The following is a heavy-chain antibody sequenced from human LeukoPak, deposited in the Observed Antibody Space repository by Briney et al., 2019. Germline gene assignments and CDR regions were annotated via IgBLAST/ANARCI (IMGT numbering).Heavy chain of an antibody. J-gene: IGHJ4*02. Sequence: ASVKVSCKASGYTFTSYGISWVRQAPGQGLEWMGWISAYNGNTNYAQKLQGRVTMTTDTSTSTAYMELRSLRSDDTAVYYCARVGDIVVVPAAKWLTIDYWGQGTLVTVSS. CDR2: ISAYNGNT. D-gene: IGHD2-2*01. V-gene: IGHV1-18*04. CDR3: ARVGDIVVVPAAKWLTIDY. CDR1: GYTFTSYG.